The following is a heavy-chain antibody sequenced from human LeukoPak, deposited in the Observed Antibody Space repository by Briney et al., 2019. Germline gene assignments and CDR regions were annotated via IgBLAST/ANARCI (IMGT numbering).Heavy chain of an antibody. CDR2: INHSGST. CDR1: GGSFSGYY. Sequence: SETLSLTCAVYGGSFSGYYWSWIRQPPGKGLEWIGEINHSGSTNYNPSLKSRVTISVDTSKNQFSLKLSSVTAADTAVYYCARRKYDILTGYRRPFDYWGQGTLVTVSS. D-gene: IGHD3-9*01. CDR3: ARRKYDILTGYRRPFDY. J-gene: IGHJ4*02. V-gene: IGHV4-34*01.